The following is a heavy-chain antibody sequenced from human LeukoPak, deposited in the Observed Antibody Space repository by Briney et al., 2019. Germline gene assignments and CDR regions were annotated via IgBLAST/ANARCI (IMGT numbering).Heavy chain of an antibody. V-gene: IGHV3-30-3*01. CDR1: GFTFSSYA. D-gene: IGHD1-26*01. CDR2: ISYDGSNK. J-gene: IGHJ4*02. CDR3: ARVPKWELPFDY. Sequence: GRSLRLSCAASGFTFSSYAMHWVRQAPGKGLEWVAVISYDGSNKYYADSVKGRFTISRDNSKNTLYLQMNSLRAEDTAVYYCARVPKWELPFDYWGQGTLVTVSS.